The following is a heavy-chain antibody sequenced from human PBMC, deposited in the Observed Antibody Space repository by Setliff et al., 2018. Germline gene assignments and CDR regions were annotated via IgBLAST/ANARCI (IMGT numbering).Heavy chain of an antibody. CDR3: ARVARKSRPLSYFDK. Sequence: ASVKVSCKASGYTFTDYYIHWVRQAPGQGLKWMGWINPLSTATKYAQRFQDRVAMTRDTSMNTAYMELMRLTSDDTALYYCARVARKSRPLSYFDKWGQGTQVTVSS. D-gene: IGHD5-12*01. CDR2: INPLSTAT. V-gene: IGHV1-2*02. J-gene: IGHJ4*02. CDR1: GYTFTDYY.